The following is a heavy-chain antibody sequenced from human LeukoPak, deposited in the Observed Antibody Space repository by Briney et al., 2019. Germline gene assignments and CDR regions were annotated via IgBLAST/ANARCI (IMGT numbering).Heavy chain of an antibody. CDR1: GFTFISYG. D-gene: IGHD3-10*01. V-gene: IGHV3-23*01. Sequence: GGTLRLSCVASGFTFISYGMSWVRQAPGKGLEWVSAISGSGGSTYYADSVKGRFTISRDNSKNTLYLQMNSLRAEDTAVYYCARDYYGGSHWGQGTLVTVSS. CDR3: ARDYYGGSH. CDR2: ISGSGGST. J-gene: IGHJ4*02.